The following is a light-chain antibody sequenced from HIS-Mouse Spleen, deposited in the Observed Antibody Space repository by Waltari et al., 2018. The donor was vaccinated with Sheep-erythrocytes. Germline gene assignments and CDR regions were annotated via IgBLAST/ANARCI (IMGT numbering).Light chain of an antibody. Sequence: QSALTQPASVSGSPGQSITISCTGTSSAVGSYNLVPWYQQHPGKAPKLMIYEGSKRPSGVSNRFSGSKSGNTASLTISVLQAEDEADYYCCSYAGSSTPWVFGGGTKLTVL. V-gene: IGLV2-23*01. J-gene: IGLJ3*02. CDR2: EGS. CDR1: SSAVGSYNL. CDR3: CSYAGSSTPWV.